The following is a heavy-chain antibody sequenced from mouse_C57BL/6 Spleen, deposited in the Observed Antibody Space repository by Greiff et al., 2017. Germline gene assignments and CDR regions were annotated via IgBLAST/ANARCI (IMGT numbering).Heavy chain of an antibody. CDR3: ARQRQLSYAMDY. V-gene: IGHV5-12*01. J-gene: IGHJ4*01. CDR2: ISNGGGST. D-gene: IGHD3-2*02. Sequence: EVQRVESGGGLVQPGGSLKLSCAASGFTFSDYYMYWVRQTPEKRLEWVAYISNGGGSTYYPDTVKGRFTISRDNAKNTLYLQMSRLKSEDTAMYNCARQRQLSYAMDYWGQGTSVTVSS. CDR1: GFTFSDYY.